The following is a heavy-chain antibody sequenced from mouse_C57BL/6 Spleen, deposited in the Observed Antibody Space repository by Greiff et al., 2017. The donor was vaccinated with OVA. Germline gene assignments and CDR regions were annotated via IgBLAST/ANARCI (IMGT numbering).Heavy chain of an antibody. J-gene: IGHJ4*01. CDR3: ARHVDYYGSSYDAMDY. CDR2: ISNGGGST. D-gene: IGHD1-1*01. Sequence: EVKLMESGGGLVQPGGSLKLSCAASGFTFSDYYMYWVRQTPEKRLEWVAYISNGGGSTYYPDTGKGRFTISRDNAKNTLYLQMSRLKSEDTAMYYCARHVDYYGSSYDAMDYWGQGTSVTVSS. CDR1: GFTFSDYY. V-gene: IGHV5-12*01.